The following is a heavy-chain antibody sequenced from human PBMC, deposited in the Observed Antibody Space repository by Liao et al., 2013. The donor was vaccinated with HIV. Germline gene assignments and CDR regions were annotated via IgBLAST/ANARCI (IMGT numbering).Heavy chain of an antibody. Sequence: QVQLQESGPGLVKPSQTLSLTCTVSGGSISSGSYYWSWIRQPAGKGLEWIGRIYTSGSTNYNPSLKSRVTISVDTSKNQFSLKLSSVTAADTAVYYCARDNPWDYYGFGVVITPTGYYYYYYMDV. CDR3: ARDNPWDYYGFGVVITPTGYYYYYYMDV. D-gene: IGHD3-10*01. V-gene: IGHV4-61*02. CDR1: GGSISSGSYY. J-gene: IGHJ6*03. CDR2: IYTSGST.